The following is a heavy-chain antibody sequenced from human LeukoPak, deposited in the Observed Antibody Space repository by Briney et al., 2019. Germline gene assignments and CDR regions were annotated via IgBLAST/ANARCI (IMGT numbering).Heavy chain of an antibody. D-gene: IGHD1-26*01. CDR1: GYTFNSYG. CDR2: ISAYNGNT. J-gene: IGHJ4*02. V-gene: IGHV1-18*01. CDR3: ARDHAIVGALPGY. Sequence: ASAKVSCMASGYTFNSYGISRVRQAPGQGLEWMGWISAYNGNTNYAQKLQGRVTMTTDTSTSTAYMELRSLRSDDTAVYYCARDHAIVGALPGYWGQGTLVTVSS.